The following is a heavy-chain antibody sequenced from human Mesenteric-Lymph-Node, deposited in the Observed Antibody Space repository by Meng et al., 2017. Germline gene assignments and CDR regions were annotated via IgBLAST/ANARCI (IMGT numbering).Heavy chain of an antibody. D-gene: IGHD6-19*01. Sequence: QMQLQESCPGLVMPSGTLSLTCSVSGGSIISSNWWSWVRQPPGKGLEWIGEIYHGGSANYNTSLTNRVTMSVDKSKNHFSLQLTSVTDADTAVYYWASHVIVTGKRGFDFWGQGILVTVSS. V-gene: IGHV4-4*02. CDR2: IYHGGSA. J-gene: IGHJ4*02. CDR3: ASHVIVTGKRGFDF. CDR1: GGSIISSNW.